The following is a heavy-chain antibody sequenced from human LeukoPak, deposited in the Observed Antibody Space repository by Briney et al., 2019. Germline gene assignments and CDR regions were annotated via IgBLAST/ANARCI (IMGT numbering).Heavy chain of an antibody. J-gene: IGHJ4*02. CDR3: AKDPIFSGSYGGFDY. V-gene: IGHV3-23*01. D-gene: IGHD1-26*01. CDR2: IIDSGNSI. CDR1: GFTFTSCA. Sequence: GGSLRLSCAASGFTFTSCAMSWVRQAPGKGLEWVSTIIDSGNSIYYADSAEGRFTISRDNSKNTLYLQMNSLRAGDTAVYYCAKDPIFSGSYGGFDYWGLGTLVPVSS.